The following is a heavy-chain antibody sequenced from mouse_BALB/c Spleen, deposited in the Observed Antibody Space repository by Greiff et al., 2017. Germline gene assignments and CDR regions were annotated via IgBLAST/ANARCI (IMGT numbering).Heavy chain of an antibody. CDR1: GFTFSSYG. V-gene: IGHV5-6-3*01. CDR3: ARGAYYRYDEDVWFAY. D-gene: IGHD2-14*01. CDR2: INSNGGST. Sequence: EVQLQESGGGLVQPGGSLKLSCAASGFTFSSYGMSWVRQTPDKRLELVATINSNGGSTYYPDSVKGRFTISRDNAKNTLYLQMSSLKSEDTAMYYCARGAYYRYDEDVWFAYWGQGTLVTVSA. J-gene: IGHJ3*01.